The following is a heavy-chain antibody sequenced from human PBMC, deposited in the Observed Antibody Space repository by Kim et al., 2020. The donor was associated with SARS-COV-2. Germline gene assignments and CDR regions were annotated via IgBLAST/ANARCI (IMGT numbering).Heavy chain of an antibody. CDR1: GGSISSYY. V-gene: IGHV4-59*13. J-gene: IGHJ6*02. D-gene: IGHD5-18*01. Sequence: SETLSLTCTVSGGSISSYYWSWIRQPPGKGLEWIGYIYYSGSTNYNPSLKSRVTISVDTSKNQFSLKLSSVTAADTAVYYCARAVVDTAMVNGMDVWGQGTTVTVSS. CDR2: IYYSGST. CDR3: ARAVVDTAMVNGMDV.